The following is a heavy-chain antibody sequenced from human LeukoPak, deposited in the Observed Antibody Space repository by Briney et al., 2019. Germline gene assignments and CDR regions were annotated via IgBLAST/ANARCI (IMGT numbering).Heavy chain of an antibody. V-gene: IGHV1-2*02. CDR1: GYTFTGYY. J-gene: IGHJ4*02. D-gene: IGHD6-19*01. CDR3: ARDLRWLAFDY. Sequence: ASLKVSCKASGYTFTGYYMHWVRQAPGQGLEWMSWINANGGGTNYAQKFQGRVTMTRDTSISTAYMELSRLRSVDTAVYYCARDLRWLAFDYWGQGNLVTVSS. CDR2: INANGGGT.